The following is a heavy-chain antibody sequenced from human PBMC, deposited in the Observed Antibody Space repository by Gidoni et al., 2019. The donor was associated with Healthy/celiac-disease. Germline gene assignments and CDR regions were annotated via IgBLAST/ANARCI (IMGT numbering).Heavy chain of an antibody. CDR2: IWYDGSNK. Sequence: QVQLVESGGGVVQPGRYLRLSCAASGFTFSTYGLHWVRQAPGKGLEWVAVIWYDGSNKYYADSVKGRFTISRDNSKNTLYLQMNSLRAEDTAVYYCARWEHDYGDYGRAEYFQHWGQGTLVTVSS. CDR1: GFTFSTYG. V-gene: IGHV3-33*01. D-gene: IGHD4-17*01. CDR3: ARWEHDYGDYGRAEYFQH. J-gene: IGHJ1*01.